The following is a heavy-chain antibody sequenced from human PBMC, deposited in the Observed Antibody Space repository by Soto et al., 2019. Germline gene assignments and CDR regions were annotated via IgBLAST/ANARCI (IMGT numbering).Heavy chain of an antibody. Sequence: QVQLVESGGGVVQPGRSLRLSCAASGFTFSSYAMHWVRQAPGKGLEWVAVISYDGSNKYYADSVKGRFTISRDNSKNKLYLQMNSLRAEDTAVYYCARDMGGRWDDAFDIRGQGTMVTDSS. CDR1: GFTFSSYA. CDR3: ARDMGGRWDDAFDI. CDR2: ISYDGSNK. J-gene: IGHJ3*02. D-gene: IGHD1-26*01. V-gene: IGHV3-30-3*01.